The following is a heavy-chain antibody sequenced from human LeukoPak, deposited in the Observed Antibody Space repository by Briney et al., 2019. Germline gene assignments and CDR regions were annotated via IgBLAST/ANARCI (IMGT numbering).Heavy chain of an antibody. J-gene: IGHJ4*02. CDR3: ARARRGYYDSSGYYYFDY. CDR1: GGSFSGYY. D-gene: IGHD3-22*01. Sequence: SETLSLTCAVYGGSFSGYYWSWIRQPPGKRLEWIGEINHSGSTNYNPSLKSRVTISVDTSKNQFSLKLSSVTAADTAVYYCARARRGYYDSSGYYYFDYWGQGTLVTVSS. V-gene: IGHV4-34*01. CDR2: INHSGST.